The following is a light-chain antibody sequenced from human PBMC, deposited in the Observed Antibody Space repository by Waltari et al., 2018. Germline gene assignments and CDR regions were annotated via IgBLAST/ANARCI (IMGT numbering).Light chain of an antibody. CDR2: EVS. V-gene: IGLV2-23*02. CDR1: SSDVGSYNL. J-gene: IGLJ2*01. CDR3: CSYAGSSIVI. Sequence: QSALTQPASVSGSPGQSITISCTGSSSDVGSYNLVSWYQQYPGKAPKLKIYEVSRRPAGVSNRFSGSKSGNTASLTISGLQAEDEADYYCCSYAGSSIVIFGGGTTLTVL.